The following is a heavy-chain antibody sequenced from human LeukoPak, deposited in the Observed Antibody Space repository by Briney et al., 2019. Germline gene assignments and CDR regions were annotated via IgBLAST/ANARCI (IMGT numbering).Heavy chain of an antibody. V-gene: IGHV4-34*01. J-gene: IGHJ6*03. Sequence: SETLSLTCAVYGGSFSGYYWSWIRQPPGKGLEWIGEINHSGSTNYNPSLKSRVTISVDTSKNQFSLKLSSVTAADTAVYYCARGSATMVRGVIIHYYYYYYMDVWGKGTTVTVSS. CDR2: INHSGST. CDR3: ARGSATMVRGVIIHYYYYYYMDV. D-gene: IGHD3-10*01. CDR1: GGSFSGYY.